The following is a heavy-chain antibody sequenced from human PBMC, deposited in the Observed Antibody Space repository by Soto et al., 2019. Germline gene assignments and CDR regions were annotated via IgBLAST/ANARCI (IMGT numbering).Heavy chain of an antibody. V-gene: IGHV1-18*04. Sequence: GASVKVSCKASGYTFTSYGISWVRQAPGQGLEWMGWISAYNGNTNYAQRLQGRVTMTTDTSTSTAYMELRSLRSDDTAVYYCARVMITFGGVIVWLPNWSDPWGQGTLVTVSS. CDR3: ARVMITFGGVIVWLPNWSDP. CDR2: ISAYNGNT. CDR1: GYTFTSYG. J-gene: IGHJ5*02. D-gene: IGHD3-16*02.